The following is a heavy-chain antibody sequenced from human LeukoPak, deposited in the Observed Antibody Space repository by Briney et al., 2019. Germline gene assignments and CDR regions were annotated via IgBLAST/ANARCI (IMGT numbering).Heavy chain of an antibody. CDR1: GGTFSSYA. Sequence: SVKVSCKASGGTFSSYAISWVRQAPGQGLEWMGGIIPIFGTANYAQKFQGRVTITTDESTSTAYMELSSLRSEDAAVYYCARVMGSGSYYLFDYWGQGTLVTVSS. D-gene: IGHD1-26*01. V-gene: IGHV1-69*05. CDR3: ARVMGSGSYYLFDY. CDR2: IIPIFGTA. J-gene: IGHJ4*02.